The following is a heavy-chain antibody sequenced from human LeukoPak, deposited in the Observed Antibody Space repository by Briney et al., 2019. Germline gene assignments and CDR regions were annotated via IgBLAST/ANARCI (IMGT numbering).Heavy chain of an antibody. Sequence: SGTLSLTCAVYGGSFSGYYWSWIRQPPGKGLEWIGEINHSGSTNYNPSLKSRVTISVDTSKNQFSLKLSSVTAADTAVYYCARGLRYYGSGSYGDYWGQGTLVTVSS. V-gene: IGHV4-34*01. J-gene: IGHJ4*02. CDR3: ARGLRYYGSGSYGDY. CDR1: GGSFSGYY. D-gene: IGHD3-10*01. CDR2: INHSGST.